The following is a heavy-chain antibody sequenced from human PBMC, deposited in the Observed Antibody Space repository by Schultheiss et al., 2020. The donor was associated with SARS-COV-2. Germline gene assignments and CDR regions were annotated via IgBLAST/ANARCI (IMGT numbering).Heavy chain of an antibody. J-gene: IGHJ4*02. V-gene: IGHV3-33*03. D-gene: IGHD6-19*01. CDR1: GFTFSSYG. Sequence: GGSLRLSCAASGFTFSSYGMHWVRQAPGKGLEWVAVISYDGSNKYYADSVKGRITISRDNSKNSLYLQMNSLRAEDTAVYYCAKKVGAVADYWGQGILVTVSS. CDR3: AKKVGAVADY. CDR2: ISYDGSNK.